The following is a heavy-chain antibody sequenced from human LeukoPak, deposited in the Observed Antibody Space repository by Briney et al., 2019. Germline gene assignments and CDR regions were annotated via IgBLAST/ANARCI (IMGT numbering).Heavy chain of an antibody. CDR1: GYTFTSYG. V-gene: IGHV1-18*01. CDR2: ISAYNGNT. J-gene: IGHJ5*02. D-gene: IGHD3-10*01. Sequence: ASVKVSCKASGYTFTSYGISWVRQAPGQGLEWMGWISAYNGNTNYAQKLQGRVTMTTDTSTSTAYMELRSLRSDDTAMYYCARTYYGSGSYWIWFDPWGQGTLVTVSS. CDR3: ARTYYGSGSYWIWFDP.